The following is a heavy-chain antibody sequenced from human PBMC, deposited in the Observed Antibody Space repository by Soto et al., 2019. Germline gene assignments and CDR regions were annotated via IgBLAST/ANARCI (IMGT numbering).Heavy chain of an antibody. V-gene: IGHV4-31*03. CDR2: IYYSGST. CDR3: ARTHIVVVPAAISHWLDP. CDR1: GGSISSGGYY. D-gene: IGHD2-2*02. Sequence: PSETLSLTCTVSGGSISSGGYYWSWIRQHPGKGLEWIGYIYYSGSTYYNPSLKSRVTISVDTSKNQFSLKLSSVTAADTAVYYCARTHIVVVPAAISHWLDPWGQGTLVTVSS. J-gene: IGHJ5*02.